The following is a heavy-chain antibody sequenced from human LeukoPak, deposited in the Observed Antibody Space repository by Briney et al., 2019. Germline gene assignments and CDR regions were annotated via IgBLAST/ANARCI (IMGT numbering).Heavy chain of an antibody. CDR1: GFTFSSYA. V-gene: IGHV3-30*04. CDR3: ARAAVPFGELLYGSWFDP. D-gene: IGHD3-10*01. J-gene: IGHJ5*02. CDR2: ISYDGSNK. Sequence: PGGSLRLSCAASGFTFSSYAMHWVRQAPGKGLEWVAVISYDGSNKYYADSVKGRFTISRDNAKNSLYLQMNSLRAEDTAVYYCARAAVPFGELLYGSWFDPWGQGTLVTVSS.